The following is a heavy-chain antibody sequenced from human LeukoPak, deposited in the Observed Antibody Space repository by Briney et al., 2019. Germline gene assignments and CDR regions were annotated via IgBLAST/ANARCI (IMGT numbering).Heavy chain of an antibody. V-gene: IGHV4-59*12. Sequence: SETLSLTCTVSGGSISSYYWSWIRQPPGKGLEWIGYIYYSGSTNYNPSLKSRVTISVDTSKNQFSLTLSSVTAADTAVYYCARGDTAMVHFDYWGQGTLVTVSS. CDR1: GGSISSYY. J-gene: IGHJ4*02. D-gene: IGHD5-18*01. CDR2: IYYSGST. CDR3: ARGDTAMVHFDY.